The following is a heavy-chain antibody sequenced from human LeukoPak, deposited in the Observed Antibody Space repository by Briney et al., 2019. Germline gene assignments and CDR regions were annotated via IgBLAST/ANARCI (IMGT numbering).Heavy chain of an antibody. CDR3: ARQAVVVAALLDC. Sequence: PSETLSLTCTVSGGSISSSSYYWGWIRQPPGNGLEWIGNIYYSGSAYYNPSLMGRVTISVDTSKNHFSLQLSSVTAADTAVYYCARQAVVVAALLDCWGQGTLVTVSS. J-gene: IGHJ4*02. CDR1: GGSISSSSYY. V-gene: IGHV4-39*01. CDR2: IYYSGSA. D-gene: IGHD2-15*01.